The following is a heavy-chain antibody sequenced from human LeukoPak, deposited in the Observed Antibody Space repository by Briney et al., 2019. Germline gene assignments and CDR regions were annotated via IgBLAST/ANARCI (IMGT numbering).Heavy chain of an antibody. Sequence: GGSLRLSCTASGFTFGDYAMSWFRQAPRKGLEWVSYINSGSNTKYYANSVKGRFTISRDNAKNSLYLQMNSLRAEDTAVYYCASVSGSYLDFQHWGQGTLVTVSS. CDR3: ASVSGSYLDFQH. J-gene: IGHJ1*01. V-gene: IGHV3-48*03. CDR2: INSGSNTK. D-gene: IGHD3-10*01. CDR1: GFTFGDYA.